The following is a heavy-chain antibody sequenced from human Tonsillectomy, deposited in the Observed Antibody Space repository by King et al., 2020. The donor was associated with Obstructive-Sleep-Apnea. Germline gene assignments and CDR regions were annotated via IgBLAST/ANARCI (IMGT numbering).Heavy chain of an antibody. Sequence: VQLVESGAEVKKPGSSVTVSCKASGGTVTTDTISWVRQAPGQGLEWMGGIIPMSGTAHYGKKCQGRVTITADSSTNIVFMELNSLRSEDTAVYYCARDLTGMDVWGPGTSVAGSS. V-gene: IGHV1-69*01. D-gene: IGHD3-9*01. CDR3: ARDLTGMDV. CDR1: GGTVTTDT. CDR2: IIPMSGTA. J-gene: IGHJ6*02.